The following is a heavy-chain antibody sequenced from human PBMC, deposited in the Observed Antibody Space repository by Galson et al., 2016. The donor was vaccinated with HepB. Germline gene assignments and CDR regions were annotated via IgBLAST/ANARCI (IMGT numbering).Heavy chain of an antibody. CDR1: GDSISKSSYY. D-gene: IGHD5-18*01. CDR2: IYFSGNT. J-gene: IGHJ5*02. V-gene: IGHV4-39*01. Sequence: SETLSLTCTVSGDSISKSSYYWGWIRQPPGKGLEWIGNIYFSGNTYYKASLKSRVTISVDTSKNQFSLKLTSVTAADTAVYFCAGGGYAYAYASWGQGSLVTVSS. CDR3: AGGGYAYAYAS.